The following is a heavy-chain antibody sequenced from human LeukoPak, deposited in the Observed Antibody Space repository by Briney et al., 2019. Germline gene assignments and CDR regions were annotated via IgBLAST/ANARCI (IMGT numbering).Heavy chain of an antibody. CDR1: GGSISSYY. CDR3: ARGTDMTPITGYYSFVY. J-gene: IGHJ4*02. Sequence: SETLSLTCTVSGGSISSYYWSWIRQPAGKGLEWIGRIYTSGSTNYNPSLKSRVTISLDTSNNQFSLKVTSVTAADTAVYYCARGTDMTPITGYYSFVYWGQGTLVSVSS. V-gene: IGHV4-4*07. CDR2: IYTSGST. D-gene: IGHD5-24*01.